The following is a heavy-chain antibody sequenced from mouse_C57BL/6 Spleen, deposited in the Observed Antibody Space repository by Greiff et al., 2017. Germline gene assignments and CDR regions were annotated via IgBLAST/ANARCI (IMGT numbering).Heavy chain of an antibody. V-gene: IGHV5-4*01. J-gene: IGHJ1*03. D-gene: IGHD1-1*01. CDR1: GFTFSSYA. CDR2: ISDGGSYT. CDR3: AREGTTVVDWYFDV. Sequence: DVKLVESGGGLVKPGGSLKLSCAASGFTFSSYAMSWVRQTPEKRLEWVATISDGGSYTYYPDNVKGRFTISRDNAKNNLYLQMRHLKSEDTAMYYCAREGTTVVDWYFDVWGTGTTVTVSS.